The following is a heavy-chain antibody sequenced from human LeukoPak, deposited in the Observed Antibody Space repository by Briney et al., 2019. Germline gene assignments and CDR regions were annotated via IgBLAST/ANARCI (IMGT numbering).Heavy chain of an antibody. D-gene: IGHD6-13*01. CDR3: ARSHIAAAAPFDY. CDR2: IYTSGST. V-gene: IGHV4-4*09. Sequence: SETLSLTCTVSGGSISSYYWSWIRQPPGKGLEWIGYIYTSGSTNYNPSLKSRVAISVDTSKNQFSLKLSSVTAADTAVYYCARSHIAAAAPFDYWGQGTLVTVSS. CDR1: GGSISSYY. J-gene: IGHJ4*02.